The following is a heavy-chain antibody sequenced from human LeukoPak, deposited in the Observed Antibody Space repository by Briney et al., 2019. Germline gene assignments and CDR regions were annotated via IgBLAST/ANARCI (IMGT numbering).Heavy chain of an antibody. CDR2: INPNSGGT. D-gene: IGHD3-10*01. Sequence: GASVTVSCKASGYTFTGYYMHWVRQAPGQGLDWMGWINPNSGGTNYAQKFQGRVTMTRDTSISTAYMELSRLRSDDTAVYYCARRPLWFGEEERYGMDVWGQGTTVTVSS. V-gene: IGHV1-2*02. CDR1: GYTFTGYY. CDR3: ARRPLWFGEEERYGMDV. J-gene: IGHJ6*02.